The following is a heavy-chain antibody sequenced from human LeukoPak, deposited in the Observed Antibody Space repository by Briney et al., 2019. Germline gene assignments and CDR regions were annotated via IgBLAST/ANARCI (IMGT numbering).Heavy chain of an antibody. J-gene: IGHJ4*02. CDR1: GYSFTDYW. CDR2: IYPGDSDT. CDR3: ARRVAGYFDY. D-gene: IGHD6-19*01. Sequence: GESLKISCQSSGYSFTDYWIVWVRRMPGKGLEWMGIIYPGDSDTRYSPSFQGQVTISADKSISTAYLQWSSLKASDTAMYYCARRVAGYFDYWGQGTLVTVSS. V-gene: IGHV5-51*01.